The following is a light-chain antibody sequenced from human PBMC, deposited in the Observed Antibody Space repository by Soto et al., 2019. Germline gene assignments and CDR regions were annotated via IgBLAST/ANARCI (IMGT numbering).Light chain of an antibody. V-gene: IGKV1-6*01. CDR2: AAS. J-gene: IGKJ1*01. CDR3: LQDYNLPWT. CDR1: QGIRTD. Sequence: AIQVTQSPSSLSASVGDRVTITCRASQGIRTDLGWYQQTPGKAPKLLIYAASSLQSGVPSRFSGSGSGTEFTLTISSLQPEDSATYYCLQDYNLPWTFGQGTKVEIK.